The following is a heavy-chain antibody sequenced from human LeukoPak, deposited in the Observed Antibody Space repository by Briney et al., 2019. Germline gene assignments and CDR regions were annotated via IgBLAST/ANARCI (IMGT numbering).Heavy chain of an antibody. Sequence: SETLSVTCAVYGGSFSGYYWSWIRQPPGKGLEWIGEINHSGSTNYNPSLKSRVTISVDTSKNQFSLKLSSVTAADTAVYYCARGLWSGYSRGAFDIWGQGTMVTVSS. CDR3: ARGLWSGYSRGAFDI. V-gene: IGHV4-34*01. J-gene: IGHJ3*02. CDR1: GGSFSGYY. D-gene: IGHD3-3*01. CDR2: INHSGST.